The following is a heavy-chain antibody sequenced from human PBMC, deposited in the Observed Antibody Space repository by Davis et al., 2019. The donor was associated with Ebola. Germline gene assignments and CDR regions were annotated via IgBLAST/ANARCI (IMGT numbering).Heavy chain of an antibody. D-gene: IGHD1-26*01. CDR1: GFTFSTYG. Sequence: PGGSLRLSCAVSGFTFSTYGMNWVRQAPGKGLEWVSSITGSSSHIYYADSVQGRFTISRDNAKNSLYLQMNSLRVEDTAIYYCARDPYRGSYQTSYFDYWGQGTLVTVSS. CDR3: ARDPYRGSYQTSYFDY. J-gene: IGHJ4*02. CDR2: ITGSSSHI. V-gene: IGHV3-21*01.